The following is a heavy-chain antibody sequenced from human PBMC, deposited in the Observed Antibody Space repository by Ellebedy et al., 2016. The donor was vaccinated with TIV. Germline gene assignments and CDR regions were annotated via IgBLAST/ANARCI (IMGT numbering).Heavy chain of an antibody. V-gene: IGHV3-23*01. CDR2: IDGTASNT. CDR3: AKRMGSSGWKGLGGMDV. J-gene: IGHJ6*02. Sequence: GESLKISCAASGFTFSTYAMIWVRQTPGKGLEWVSSIDGTASNTYYADSVKGRFTISRDNSKNTLYLQMNSLRAEDTAVYYCAKRMGSSGWKGLGGMDVWGQGTTVTVSS. D-gene: IGHD6-19*01. CDR1: GFTFSTYA.